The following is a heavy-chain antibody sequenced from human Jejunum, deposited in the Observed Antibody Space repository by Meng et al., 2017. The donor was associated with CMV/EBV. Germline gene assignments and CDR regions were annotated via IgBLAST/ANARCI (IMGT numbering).Heavy chain of an antibody. CDR2: ISDTGGST. V-gene: IGHV3-23*01. CDR3: AKDRLTIAFLDY. D-gene: IGHD3-10*01. Sequence: AASGFTFRSYGMSWVRQAPGKGLEWVSGISDTGGSTYYADSVKGRFTISRDNSKNTLYLQMNSLRAEDTAVYYCAKDRLTIAFLDYWGQGTQVTVSS. J-gene: IGHJ4*02. CDR1: GFTFRSYG.